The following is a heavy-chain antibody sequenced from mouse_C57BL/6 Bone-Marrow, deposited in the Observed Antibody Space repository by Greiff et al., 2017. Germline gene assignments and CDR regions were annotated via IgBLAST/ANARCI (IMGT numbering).Heavy chain of an antibody. CDR3: ARLWGFYFDY. Sequence: EVMLVESGGGLVQPGGSLSLSRAASGFTFTDYYMSWVRQPPGKALEWLGFIRNKANGYTTEYSASVKGRFTISRDNSQSILYLQMNALRAEDSATYYCARLWGFYFDYWGQGTTLTVSS. J-gene: IGHJ2*01. V-gene: IGHV7-3*01. CDR1: GFTFTDYY. D-gene: IGHD4-1*01. CDR2: IRNKANGYTT.